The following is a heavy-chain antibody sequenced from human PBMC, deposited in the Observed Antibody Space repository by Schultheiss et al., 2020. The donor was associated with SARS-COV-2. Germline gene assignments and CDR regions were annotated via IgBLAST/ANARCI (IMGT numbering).Heavy chain of an antibody. D-gene: IGHD3-3*02. Sequence: ASVKVSCKASGYTFTSYGISWVRQAPGQGLEWMGIINPSGGSTSYAQKFQGRVTMTRDTSTSTVYMELSSLRSEDTAVYYCASISVQDAFDIWGQGTMVTVSS. CDR1: GYTFTSYG. CDR3: ASISVQDAFDI. V-gene: IGHV1-46*01. J-gene: IGHJ3*02. CDR2: INPSGGST.